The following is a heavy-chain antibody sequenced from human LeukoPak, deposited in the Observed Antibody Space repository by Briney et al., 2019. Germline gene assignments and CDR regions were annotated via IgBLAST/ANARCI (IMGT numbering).Heavy chain of an antibody. J-gene: IGHJ4*02. CDR2: ISGSGYYS. Sequence: PGGSLRLSCAASEFTFDNYAMSWVRQAPGKGLEWVSVISGSGYYSYYADSVKGRFTVSRDNSKTTLYLQMNSLRADDTAVYYCARSDMFGGGYYYEDYWGQGTLVTVSS. D-gene: IGHD3-22*01. CDR3: ARSDMFGGGYYYEDY. CDR1: EFTFDNYA. V-gene: IGHV3-23*01.